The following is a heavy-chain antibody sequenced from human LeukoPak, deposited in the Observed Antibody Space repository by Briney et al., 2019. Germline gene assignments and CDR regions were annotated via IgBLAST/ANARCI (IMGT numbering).Heavy chain of an antibody. V-gene: IGHV1-18*01. CDR3: ARDQTTYYFDY. CDR2: ISAYNGNT. Sequence: ASVKVSCKASGYIFTKFGVTWVRQAPGQGLEWMGWISAYNGNTNYAQKLQGRVTMTTDTSTSTAYMELRSLRSDDTAVYYCARDQTTYYFDYWGQGTLATVSS. J-gene: IGHJ4*02. CDR1: GYIFTKFG. D-gene: IGHD4-11*01.